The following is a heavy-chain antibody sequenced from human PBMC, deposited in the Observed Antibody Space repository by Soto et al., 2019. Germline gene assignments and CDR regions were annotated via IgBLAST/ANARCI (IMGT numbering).Heavy chain of an antibody. CDR3: TTDKSLDRYRFQH. V-gene: IGHV3-15*07. D-gene: IGHD1-26*01. J-gene: IGHJ1*01. CDR2: IKSKTDGGTT. Sequence: GGSLRLSCAASGFTFSNAWMNWVRQAPGKGLEWVGRIKSKTDGGTTDYAAPVKGRFTISRDDSKNTLYLQMSSLKTEDTAVYYCTTDKSLDRYRFQHWGQGTLVTVSS. CDR1: GFTFSNAW.